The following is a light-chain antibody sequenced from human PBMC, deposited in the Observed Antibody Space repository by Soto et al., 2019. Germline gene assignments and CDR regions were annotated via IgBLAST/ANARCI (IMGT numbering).Light chain of an antibody. CDR3: MQALKTSWT. CDR1: QSLLHSNGYNY. J-gene: IGKJ1*01. Sequence: DIVMTQSPLSLPVTPGEPASISCRSSQSLLHSNGYNYLDWYLQKTGQSPQLLIYLGSNRASGVPDRFSGSGSGTDFTLKISRVEAEDVGVYYCMQALKTSWTFGQGTKVEIK. V-gene: IGKV2-28*01. CDR2: LGS.